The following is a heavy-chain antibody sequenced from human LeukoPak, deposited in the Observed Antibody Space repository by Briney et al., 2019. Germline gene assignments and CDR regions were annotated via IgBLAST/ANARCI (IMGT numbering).Heavy chain of an antibody. CDR1: GYTFTGYY. V-gene: IGHV1-2*02. D-gene: IGHD2-2*02. CDR3: AREDIVVVPAAINADNWFDP. Sequence: ASVKVSCKASGYTFTGYYMHWVRQAPGQGLEWMGWINPNSGGTNYAQKFQGRVTMTRDTSISTAYMELSRLRSDDTAVYYCAREDIVVVPAAINADNWFDPWAREPWSPSPQ. J-gene: IGHJ5*02. CDR2: INPNSGGT.